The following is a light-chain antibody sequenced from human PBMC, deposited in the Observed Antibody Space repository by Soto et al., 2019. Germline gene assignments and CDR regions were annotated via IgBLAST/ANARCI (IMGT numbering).Light chain of an antibody. CDR1: SSDVGGYNF. V-gene: IGLV2-14*01. J-gene: IGLJ1*01. Sequence: QSALTQPASVSGSPGQSITISCTGTSSDVGGYNFVSWYQHHPGKAPKLIIYEVSNRPSGVSNRFSGSKSGNTASLTISGLQADDEADYYCGSYTVTNTIDVFGTGTKVTVL. CDR2: EVS. CDR3: GSYTVTNTIDV.